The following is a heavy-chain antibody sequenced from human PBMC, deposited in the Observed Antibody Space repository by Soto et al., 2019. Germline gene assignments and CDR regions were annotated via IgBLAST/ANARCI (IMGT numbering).Heavy chain of an antibody. CDR1: GGSISSYY. J-gene: IGHJ4*01. V-gene: IGHV4-59*08. D-gene: IGHD3-10*01. CDR2: TYYSGST. CDR3: ASIWFGDFDY. Sequence: SETLSLTCTVSGGSISSYYWSWIRQPPGKGLEWIGYTYYSGSTNYNPSLKSRVTISVDTSKNQFSLKLSSVTAADTAVYYCASIWFGDFDYWGHGTLVTVSS.